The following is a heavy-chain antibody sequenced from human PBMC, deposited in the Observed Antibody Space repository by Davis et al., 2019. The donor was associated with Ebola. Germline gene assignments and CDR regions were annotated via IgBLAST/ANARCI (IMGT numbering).Heavy chain of an antibody. CDR2: INAGDGKI. J-gene: IGHJ6*02. Sequence: AASVKVSCKASGYTFINYAIHWVRQAPGQRLEWMGWINAGDGKIIYSENFQGRLTITRDTSATTAYMELSSLRSEDTAVYYCARDPRRITIFGAPGGMDVWGQGTTVTVSS. D-gene: IGHD3-3*01. CDR1: GYTFINYA. V-gene: IGHV1-3*01. CDR3: ARDPRRITIFGAPGGMDV.